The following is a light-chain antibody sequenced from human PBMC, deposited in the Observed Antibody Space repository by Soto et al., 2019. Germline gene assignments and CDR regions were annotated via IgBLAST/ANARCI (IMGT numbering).Light chain of an antibody. Sequence: EIVMTQSPATLSASPGVGATLSCKAGQTVYNNLAWYQQRPGQPPRLLIYDASTSATGISARFSGSGYGTDFTLTISSLQSEDFAVYFCQQCRNWPLTFGGGTKVEIK. CDR1: QTVYNN. J-gene: IGKJ4*01. CDR3: QQCRNWPLT. V-gene: IGKV3-15*01. CDR2: DAS.